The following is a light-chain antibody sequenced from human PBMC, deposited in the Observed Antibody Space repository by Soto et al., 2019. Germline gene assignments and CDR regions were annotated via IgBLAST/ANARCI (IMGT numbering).Light chain of an antibody. V-gene: IGKV3-15*01. CDR2: DAS. CDR3: QQYGSFT. Sequence: EIVMTQSPATLSVSPGESATLSCRASQSVSSNLAWHQQKPGQAPRILMYDASTRATGISARFSGSGSGTGFTLTISSLQSEDFAVYYCQQYGSFTFGQGTRLEIK. CDR1: QSVSSN. J-gene: IGKJ5*01.